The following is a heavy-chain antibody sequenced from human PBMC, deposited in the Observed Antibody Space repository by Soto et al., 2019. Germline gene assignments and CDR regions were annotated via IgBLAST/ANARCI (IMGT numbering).Heavy chain of an antibody. CDR1: GYTFPSYC. Sequence: ASVNVSCKSSGYTFPSYCISWVRQAPGQGLEWMGWISAYNGNTNYAQKLQGRVTMTTDTSTSTAYMELRSLRSDDTAVYYCARDRYYDFWSGYYAFDYWGQGTLVTVSS. CDR3: ARDRYYDFWSGYYAFDY. D-gene: IGHD3-3*01. V-gene: IGHV1-18*01. CDR2: ISAYNGNT. J-gene: IGHJ4*02.